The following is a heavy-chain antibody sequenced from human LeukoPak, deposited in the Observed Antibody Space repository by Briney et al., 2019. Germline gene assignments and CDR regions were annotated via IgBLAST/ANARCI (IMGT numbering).Heavy chain of an antibody. J-gene: IGHJ5*02. Sequence: GASVKVSCKASGYTFTGYYMHWVRQAPGQGLEWMGWINPNSGGTNYAQKFQGRATMTRDTSISTAYMELSRLRSDDTAVYYCARDAPPLGPGGNWFDPWGQGTLVTVSS. CDR2: INPNSGGT. CDR1: GYTFTGYY. D-gene: IGHD1-1*01. V-gene: IGHV1-2*02. CDR3: ARDAPPLGPGGNWFDP.